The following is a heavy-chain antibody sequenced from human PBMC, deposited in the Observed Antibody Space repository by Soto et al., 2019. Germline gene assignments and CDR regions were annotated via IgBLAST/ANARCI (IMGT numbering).Heavy chain of an antibody. CDR3: AKDRITGSRDNWFNP. J-gene: IGHJ5*02. CDR2: INHSGST. V-gene: IGHV4-34*01. Sequence: SETLSLTCAVYGGSFSGYYWSWLRQPPGKGLEGIGEINHSGSTNYNPSLKSRVTISVDTSKNQFSLKLSSVTAEDTAVYYCAKDRITGSRDNWFNPRRQGTLVTVSS. D-gene: IGHD1-20*01. CDR1: GGSFSGYY.